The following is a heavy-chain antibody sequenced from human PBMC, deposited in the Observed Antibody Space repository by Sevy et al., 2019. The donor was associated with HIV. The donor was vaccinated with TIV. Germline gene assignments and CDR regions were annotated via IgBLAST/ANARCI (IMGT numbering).Heavy chain of an antibody. CDR1: GFTVSDNY. Sequence: GGSLRLSCAASGFTVSDNYMAWVRLAPGKGLEWVSLIDSDGSAYYADSVKGRFTISRDNVKNTLYLQINALRAEDTGLYFRARDRYYDASGGYYYYYGMDVWGQGTTVTVSS. CDR3: ARDRYYDASGGYYYYYGMDV. V-gene: IGHV3-66*01. CDR2: IDSDGSA. D-gene: IGHD3-22*01. J-gene: IGHJ6*02.